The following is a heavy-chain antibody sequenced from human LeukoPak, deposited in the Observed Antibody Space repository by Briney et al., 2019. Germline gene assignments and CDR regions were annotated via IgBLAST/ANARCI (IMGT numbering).Heavy chain of an antibody. J-gene: IGHJ5*02. D-gene: IGHD6-19*01. CDR1: GYTFTSYD. V-gene: IGHV1-8*01. Sequence: ASVKVSCKASGYTFTSYDINWVRQATGQGLEWMGWMNPNSGNTGYAQKFQGSVTMTRNTSISTAYMELSSLRSEDTAVYYCARDHSSGWYLVGFDPWGQGTLVTVSS. CDR2: MNPNSGNT. CDR3: ARDHSSGWYLVGFDP.